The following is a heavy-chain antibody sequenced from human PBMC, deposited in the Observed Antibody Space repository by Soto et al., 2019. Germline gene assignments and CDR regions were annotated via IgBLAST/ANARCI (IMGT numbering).Heavy chain of an antibody. CDR3: ARKLVVVVAATLDYYYYGMDV. CDR1: GYTFTSYD. Sequence: QVQLVQSGAEVKKPGASVKVSCKASGYTFTSYDINWVRQATGQGLEWMGWMNPNSGNTGYAQKFQGRVTMTRNTSISTADMELSSLRSEDKAVYYCARKLVVVVAATLDYYYYGMDVWGQGTTVTVSS. V-gene: IGHV1-8*01. D-gene: IGHD2-15*01. J-gene: IGHJ6*02. CDR2: MNPNSGNT.